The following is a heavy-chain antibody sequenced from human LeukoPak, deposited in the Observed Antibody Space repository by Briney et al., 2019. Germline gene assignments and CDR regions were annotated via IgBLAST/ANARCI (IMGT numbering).Heavy chain of an antibody. CDR2: ISGSGGST. J-gene: IGHJ5*02. D-gene: IGHD3-10*01. V-gene: IGHV3-23*01. CDR1: GFTFSSYG. Sequence: GGSLRLSCAASGFTFSSYGMSWVRQAPGKGLEWVSAISGSGGSTYYADSVKGRFTISRDNSKNTLYLQMNSLRAEDTAVYYCAKDNWEWFGEVNWFDPWGQGTLVTVSS. CDR3: AKDNWEWFGEVNWFDP.